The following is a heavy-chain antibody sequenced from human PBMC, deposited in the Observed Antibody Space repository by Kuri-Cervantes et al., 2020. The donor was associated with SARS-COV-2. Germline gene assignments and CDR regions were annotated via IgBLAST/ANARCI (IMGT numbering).Heavy chain of an antibody. D-gene: IGHD1-1*01. V-gene: IGHV3-21*01. CDR2: ISSSSSYI. CDR3: VRDGDHWNFDY. CDR1: GFTFSGHW. Sequence: GGSLRLSCAASGFTFSGHWIHWVRQAPGKGLEWASSISSSSSYIYYADSVKGRFTLSRDNAKNMLFLQMNSLRAEDTAVYYCVRDGDHWNFDYWGQGTLVTVSS. J-gene: IGHJ4*02.